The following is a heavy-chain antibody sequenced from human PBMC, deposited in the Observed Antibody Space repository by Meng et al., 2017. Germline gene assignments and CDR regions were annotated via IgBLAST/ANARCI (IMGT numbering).Heavy chain of an antibody. CDR3: AKDPRLIVVVPADFDY. Sequence: GESLKISCAASGFTFSSYAVSWVRQAPGKGLEWVSAISGSGGSTYYADSVKGRFTISRDNSKNTLYLQMNSLRAEDTAVYYCAKDPRLIVVVPADFDYWGQGTLVTVSS. V-gene: IGHV3-23*01. CDR2: ISGSGGST. J-gene: IGHJ4*02. D-gene: IGHD2-2*01. CDR1: GFTFSSYA.